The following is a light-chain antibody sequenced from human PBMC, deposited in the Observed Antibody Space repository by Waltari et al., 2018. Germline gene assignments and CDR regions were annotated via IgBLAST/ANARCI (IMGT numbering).Light chain of an antibody. J-gene: IGKJ3*01. CDR1: KGVSQTY. V-gene: IGKV3-20*01. CDR3: QQYGTPYIT. Sequence: SSRARKGVSQTYVAWDKLKPGKVPRLLMDVASSRATGIPDRFSGSGSGTDFTLTISRLEPEDFAMYYCQQYGTPYITFGPGTKVDIK. CDR2: VAS.